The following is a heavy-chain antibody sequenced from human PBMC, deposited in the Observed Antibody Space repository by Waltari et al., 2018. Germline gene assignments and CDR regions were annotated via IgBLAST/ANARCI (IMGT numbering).Heavy chain of an antibody. CDR3: ARGPPRIAVPAAIMAPTLDY. J-gene: IGHJ4*02. Sequence: QVQLVQSGSELKKPGASVTVSCTASGYTFTSYAMNWVRQAPGQGLEWMGWINTNTGNPTYAQGFTGRFVFSLDTSVSTAYLQISSLKAEDTAVYYCARGPPRIAVPAAIMAPTLDYWGQGTLVTVSS. CDR2: INTNTGNP. V-gene: IGHV7-4-1*02. D-gene: IGHD2-2*01. CDR1: GYTFTSYA.